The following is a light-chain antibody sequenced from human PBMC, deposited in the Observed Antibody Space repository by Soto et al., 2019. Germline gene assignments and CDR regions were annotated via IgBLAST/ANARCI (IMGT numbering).Light chain of an antibody. CDR1: QSVSSY. J-gene: IGKJ5*01. CDR2: DAS. CDR3: QQRSNWPPIT. Sequence: EIVLTQSPATLSLSPGERATLSCRASQSVSSYLAWYQQNPGQAPRLLIYDASNRATGIPARFSGSGSGTDFTLTISCLEPEDFAVYYCQQRSNWPPITFGQGTRLEI. V-gene: IGKV3-11*01.